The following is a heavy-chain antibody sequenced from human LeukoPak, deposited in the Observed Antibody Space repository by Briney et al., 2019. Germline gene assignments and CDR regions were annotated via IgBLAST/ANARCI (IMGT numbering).Heavy chain of an antibody. CDR2: IWYDGSNK. V-gene: IGHV3-33*01. Sequence: GGSLRLSCAASGFTFSSYVMHWVRQAPGKGLEWVAVIWYDGSNKYYADSVKGRFTISRDNSKNTLYLQMNSLRAEDTAVYYCARDRYSSGWSNDFDYWGQGTLVTVSS. CDR1: GFTFSSYV. J-gene: IGHJ4*02. CDR3: ARDRYSSGWSNDFDY. D-gene: IGHD6-19*01.